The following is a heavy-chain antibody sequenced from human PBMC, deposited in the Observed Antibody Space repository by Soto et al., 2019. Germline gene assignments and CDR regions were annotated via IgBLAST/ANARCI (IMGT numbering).Heavy chain of an antibody. J-gene: IGHJ1*01. V-gene: IGHV1-46*01. CDR2: INPSDGRT. Sequence: ASVKVSCKASGYTFTIYYMHWVRQAPGLGLEWMGIINPSDGRTTYAQKFRDRLTMTTDTSTNTIYMELSSLTSEDTAVYYCARDEETKVEVVTATELFQEWGQGTLVTVSS. CDR3: ARDEETKVEVVTATELFQE. CDR1: GYTFTIYY. D-gene: IGHD2-21*02.